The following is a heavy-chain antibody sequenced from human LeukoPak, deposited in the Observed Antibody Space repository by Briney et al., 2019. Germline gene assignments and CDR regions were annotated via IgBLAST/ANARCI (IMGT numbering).Heavy chain of an antibody. D-gene: IGHD3-22*01. CDR1: GYTFTSYY. V-gene: IGHV1-46*01. J-gene: IGHJ4*02. Sequence: EASLKVSCTASGYTFTSYYMHWVRQAPGQGLEWMGIINPSGGSTSYAQKFQGRVTMTRDTSTSTVYMELSSLRSEDTAVYYCARGAYYYDSSGTPPGGWGQGTLVTVSS. CDR2: INPSGGST. CDR3: ARGAYYYDSSGTPPGG.